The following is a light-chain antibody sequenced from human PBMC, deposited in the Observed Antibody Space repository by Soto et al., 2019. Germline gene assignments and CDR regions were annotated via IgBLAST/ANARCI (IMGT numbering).Light chain of an antibody. CDR3: QQHKSYPIT. V-gene: IGKV3-15*01. CDR2: RTS. J-gene: IGKJ5*01. Sequence: EIVLTQSPGTLSLSPGERATLSCRASQSVSSNLAWYQQKPGQAPRLLMFRTSSRATGFPARFSGSGSGTEFNLTISSLQSEDFATYYCQQHKSYPITFGQGTRLEIK. CDR1: QSVSSN.